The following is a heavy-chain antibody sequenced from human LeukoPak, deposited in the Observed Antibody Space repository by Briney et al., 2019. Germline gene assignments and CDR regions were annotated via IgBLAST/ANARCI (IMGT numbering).Heavy chain of an antibody. V-gene: IGHV3-7*01. CDR3: ARSSRGSDHYFDY. CDR1: GFTFSSYW. Sequence: GGSLRLSCAASGFTFSSYWMSWVRQAPGKGLEWVANIKQDGSEKYYVDSVKGRFTISRDNAKNSLYLQMNSLRAEDTAVYYCARSSRGSDHYFDYWGQGTLVTVSS. J-gene: IGHJ4*02. CDR2: IKQDGSEK. D-gene: IGHD3-16*01.